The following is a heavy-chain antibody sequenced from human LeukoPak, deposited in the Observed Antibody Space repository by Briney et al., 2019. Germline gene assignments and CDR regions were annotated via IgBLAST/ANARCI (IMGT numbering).Heavy chain of an antibody. CDR1: GGSTSSGSYY. D-gene: IGHD5-18*01. V-gene: IGHV4-61*02. Sequence: SETLSLTCTVSGGSTSSGSYYWSWIRQPAGKGLEWIGRIYTSGSTNYNPSLKSRVTISVDTSKNQFSLKLSSVTAADTAVYYCARLAMVVYGMDVWGQGTTVTVSS. CDR2: IYTSGST. J-gene: IGHJ6*02. CDR3: ARLAMVVYGMDV.